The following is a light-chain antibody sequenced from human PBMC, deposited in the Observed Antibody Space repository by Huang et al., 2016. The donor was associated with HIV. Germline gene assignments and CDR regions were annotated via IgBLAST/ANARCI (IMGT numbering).Light chain of an antibody. CDR2: AAS. Sequence: DIQMTQSPSSLSASVGDRIIITCRASQTISTFLNWCQQQPGKAPKLLLYAASNLQSGVSSRCSGTGFGTHFTLTVTGLQPDDFATYFCQQTSSVPLTFGGGTRVE. V-gene: IGKV1-39*01. CDR1: QTISTF. J-gene: IGKJ4*01. CDR3: QQTSSVPLT.